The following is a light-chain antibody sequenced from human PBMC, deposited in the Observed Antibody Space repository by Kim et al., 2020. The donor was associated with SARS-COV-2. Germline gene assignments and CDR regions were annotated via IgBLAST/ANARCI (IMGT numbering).Light chain of an antibody. CDR2: DAS. CDR1: QSISSW. J-gene: IGKJ1*01. CDR3: QQYNSYWET. V-gene: IGKV1-5*01. Sequence: ASVGDRVTITCRASQSISSWLAWYQQKPGNAPKLLIYDASSLESGVPSRFSGSGSGTEFTLTISSLQPDDFATYYCQQYNSYWETFGQGTKVDIK.